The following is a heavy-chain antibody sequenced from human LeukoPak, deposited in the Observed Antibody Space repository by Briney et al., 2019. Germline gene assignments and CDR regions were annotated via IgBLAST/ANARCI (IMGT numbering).Heavy chain of an antibody. CDR3: ARAVRRTYGRSTAVYFDY. D-gene: IGHD3-10*01. CDR1: GFSFRSYA. CDR2: ISGSGTNT. V-gene: IGHV3-23*01. J-gene: IGHJ4*02. Sequence: GGSPRLSCAASGFSFRSYAMSWVRQAPGKGLEWVSAISGSGTNTYYADSVKGRFTISRDNSKNSLYLQMNSLRAEDTAVYYCARAVRRTYGRSTAVYFDYWGQGTLVTVSS.